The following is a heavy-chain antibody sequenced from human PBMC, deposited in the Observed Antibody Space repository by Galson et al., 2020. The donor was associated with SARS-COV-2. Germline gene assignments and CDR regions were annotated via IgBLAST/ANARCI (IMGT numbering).Heavy chain of an antibody. J-gene: IGHJ5*02. CDR2: IRSSSNYI. V-gene: IGHV3-21*01. CDR3: ARLGDYYDSSAQFDR. CDR1: GFTFSSDS. D-gene: IGHD3-22*01. Sequence: NSGGSLRLSCEASGFTFSSDSMNWVRQAPGKGLEWVSSIRSSSNYIYYADSVKGRFTVSRDNAKKSLYLQMNSLRAEDTAVYYCARLGDYYDSSAQFDRWGQGTLVTVCS.